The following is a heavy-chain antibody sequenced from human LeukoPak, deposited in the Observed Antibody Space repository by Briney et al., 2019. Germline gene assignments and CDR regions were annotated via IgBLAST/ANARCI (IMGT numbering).Heavy chain of an antibody. J-gene: IGHJ6*02. Sequence: SETLSLTCTVSGGSISSSGYYWGWLRQPPGKGLEWIGSIYYSGSTYYNPSLKSRVTISVDTSKNQFSLKLSSVTAADTAVYYCARHRGTMVRGVTYYYYGMDVWGQGTTVTVSS. D-gene: IGHD3-10*01. CDR1: GGSISSSGYY. V-gene: IGHV4-39*01. CDR2: IYYSGST. CDR3: ARHRGTMVRGVTYYYYGMDV.